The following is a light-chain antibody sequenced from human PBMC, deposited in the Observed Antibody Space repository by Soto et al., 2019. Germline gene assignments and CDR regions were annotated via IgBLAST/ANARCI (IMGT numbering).Light chain of an antibody. CDR2: EVS. J-gene: IGLJ2*01. Sequence: QSVLTQPHSASGSPGQSVTISCTGTSSDVGGYNYVSWYQQHPGKAPKLMIYEVSKRPSGVPDRFSGSKSGNTASLTVSGLEAEDDADYYCSSYAASNNVVFGGGTKLTV. CDR3: SSYAASNNVV. V-gene: IGLV2-8*01. CDR1: SSDVGGYNY.